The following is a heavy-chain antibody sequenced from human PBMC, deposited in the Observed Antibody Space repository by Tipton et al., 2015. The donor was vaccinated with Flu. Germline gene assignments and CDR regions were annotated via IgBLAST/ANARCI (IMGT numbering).Heavy chain of an antibody. CDR3: ARYDSSGYYYYFDY. V-gene: IGHV4-31*03. D-gene: IGHD3-22*01. CDR1: GASISRGYY. J-gene: IGHJ4*02. CDR2: IYYSGTT. Sequence: TLSLTCNASGASISRGYYWSWIRQLPGKGLEWIGYIYYSGTTYYNPSLESRVSLSVDTSKNQFSLRLSSVTAADTAVYYCARYDSSGYYYYFDYWGQGTLVTVSS.